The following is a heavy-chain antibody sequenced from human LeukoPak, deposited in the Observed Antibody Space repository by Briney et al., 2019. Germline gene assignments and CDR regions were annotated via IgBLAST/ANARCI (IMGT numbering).Heavy chain of an antibody. CDR2: IYYSGST. CDR1: GGSISSSSYY. J-gene: IGHJ4*02. D-gene: IGHD1-26*01. V-gene: IGHV4-39*01. Sequence: SETLSLTCTVSGGSISSSSYYWGWIRQPPGKGLEWIGSIYYSGSTYYNPSLKSRVTISVATSKNQFSLKLSSVTAADTAVCYCARAGLGTYYGTYYFDYWGQGTLVTVSS. CDR3: ARAGLGTYYGTYYFDY.